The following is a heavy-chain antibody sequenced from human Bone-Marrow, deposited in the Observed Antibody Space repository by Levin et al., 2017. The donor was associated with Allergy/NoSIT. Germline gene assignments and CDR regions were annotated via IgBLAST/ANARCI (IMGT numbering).Heavy chain of an antibody. CDR2: IKSKTDGGTT. CDR3: TTGVAAAGHDGY. Sequence: LSLTCAASGFTFNNAWMSWVRQAPGKGLEWVGRIKSKTDGGTTDYTAPVKGRFTISRDDLKDTLHLQMNSLKTEDTAVYYCTTGVAAAGHDGYWGQGTLVTVSS. J-gene: IGHJ4*02. CDR1: GFTFNNAW. V-gene: IGHV3-15*01. D-gene: IGHD6-13*01.